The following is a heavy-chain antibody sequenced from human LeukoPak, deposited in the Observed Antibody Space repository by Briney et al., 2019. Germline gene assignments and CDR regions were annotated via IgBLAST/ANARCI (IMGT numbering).Heavy chain of an antibody. CDR2: ISGSGGST. CDR3: AKDRRTDYRGAWD. J-gene: IGHJ4*02. V-gene: IGHV3-23*01. D-gene: IGHD6-19*01. CDR1: GFTFSSYA. Sequence: PGGSLRLSCAASGFTFSSYAMTWVRQAPGRGLEWASTISGSGGSTHYADSAKGRFTISRDNSKNTLYLQMNSLRAGDTAVYYCAKDRRTDYRGAWDWGQGTLVSVSS.